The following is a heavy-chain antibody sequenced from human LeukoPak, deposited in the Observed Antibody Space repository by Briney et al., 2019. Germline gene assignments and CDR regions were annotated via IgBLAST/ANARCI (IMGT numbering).Heavy chain of an antibody. CDR2: IYYSGST. CDR1: GGSISSYY. V-gene: IGHV4-59*01. Sequence: PSETLSLTCTVSGGSISSYYWSWIRQPPGKGLEWIGYIYYSGSTNYNPSLKSRVTISVDTSKNQFSLKLSSVTAADTAMYYCARHALHNDNSDYYFAYWGQGTLVTVSS. J-gene: IGHJ4*02. CDR3: ARHALHNDNSDYYFAY. D-gene: IGHD3-22*01.